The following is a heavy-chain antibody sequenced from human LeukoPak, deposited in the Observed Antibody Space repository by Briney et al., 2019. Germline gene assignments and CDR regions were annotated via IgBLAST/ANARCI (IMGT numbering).Heavy chain of an antibody. CDR3: ARIGGSGSYSGHYFDH. V-gene: IGHV3-74*01. J-gene: IGHJ4*02. CDR1: GFTFSTYW. D-gene: IGHD3-10*01. Sequence: PGGSLRLSCAASGFTFSTYWMHWVRRALGKGLVWVSRISTDGSVTSYADSVKGRFTISRDNAKNTMYLQMNSLRAEDTAVYHCARIGGSGSYSGHYFDHWGQGTLVTVSS. CDR2: ISTDGSVT.